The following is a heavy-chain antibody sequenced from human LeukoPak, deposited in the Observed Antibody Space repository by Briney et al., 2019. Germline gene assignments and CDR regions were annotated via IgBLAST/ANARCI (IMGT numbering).Heavy chain of an antibody. D-gene: IGHD6-19*01. Sequence: PSETLSLTCAVYGGSFSGYYWSWIRQPPGKGLEWIGEINHSGSTNYNPSLKSRVTISVDTSKNQFSPKLSSVTAADTAVYYCARVMRYSSGWYGGWDYWGQGTLVTVSS. J-gene: IGHJ4*02. CDR2: INHSGST. V-gene: IGHV4-34*01. CDR3: ARVMRYSSGWYGGWDY. CDR1: GGSFSGYY.